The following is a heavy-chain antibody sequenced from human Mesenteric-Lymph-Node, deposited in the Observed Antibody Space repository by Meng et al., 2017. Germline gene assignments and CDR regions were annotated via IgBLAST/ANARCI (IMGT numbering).Heavy chain of an antibody. Sequence: VQAKQWGAGLLKPSETLSLTCAVYGGSFSGYYWSWIRQPPGKGLEWIGEINHSGSTNYNPSLKSRVTISVDTSKNQFSLKLSSVTAADTAVYYCARLRIAVARHNYFDYWGQGTLVTVSS. CDR2: INHSGST. D-gene: IGHD6-19*01. J-gene: IGHJ4*02. V-gene: IGHV4-34*01. CDR1: GGSFSGYY. CDR3: ARLRIAVARHNYFDY.